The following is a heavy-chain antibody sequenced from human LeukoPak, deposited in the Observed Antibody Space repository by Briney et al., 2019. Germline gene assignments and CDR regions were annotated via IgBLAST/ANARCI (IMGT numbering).Heavy chain of an antibody. CDR1: GGTFSSYA. D-gene: IGHD3-22*01. Sequence: SVKVSCKASGGTFSSYAISWVRQAPGQGLEWMGGIIPIFGTANYAQKFQGRVTITADESTSTAYMELSSLRSEDTAVYYCAGTGTKTYYYDSSGYYYGWGQGTLVTVSS. CDR2: IIPIFGTA. J-gene: IGHJ4*02. V-gene: IGHV1-69*01. CDR3: AGTGTKTYYYDSSGYYYG.